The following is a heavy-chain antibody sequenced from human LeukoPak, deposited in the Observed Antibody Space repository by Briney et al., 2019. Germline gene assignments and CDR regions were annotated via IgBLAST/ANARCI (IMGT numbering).Heavy chain of an antibody. CDR1: GFTVSSSH. J-gene: IGHJ4*02. CDR3: AKCWNDWYYFDY. D-gene: IGHD2-21*01. Sequence: GGSLRLSCAAAGFTVSSSHMSWIRQAPGKGLEWVSLIYSDGSMHYADSVKGRFTISRDNSKNTLYLQMNSLRAEDTAVYYCAKCWNDWYYFDYWGQGTLVTVSS. V-gene: IGHV3-53*01. CDR2: IYSDGSM.